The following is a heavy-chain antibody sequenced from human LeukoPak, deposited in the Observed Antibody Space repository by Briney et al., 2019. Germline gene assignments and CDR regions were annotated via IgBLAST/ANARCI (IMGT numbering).Heavy chain of an antibody. D-gene: IGHD3-16*01. J-gene: IGHJ4*02. Sequence: GGSLRLSCAASGFTFRSHWMTWVRQAPGKGLEWVANIKHDGSEKYYVDSVKGRFTISRDNAKNSLYLQMNSLRAEDTAVYYCARDSGLGDFDYWGQGTLVTVSS. CDR3: ARDSGLGDFDY. CDR1: GFTFRSHW. CDR2: IKHDGSEK. V-gene: IGHV3-7*01.